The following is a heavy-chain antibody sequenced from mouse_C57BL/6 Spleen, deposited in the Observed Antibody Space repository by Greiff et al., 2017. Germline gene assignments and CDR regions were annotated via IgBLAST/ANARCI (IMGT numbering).Heavy chain of an antibody. J-gene: IGHJ4*01. CDR1: GYSITSGYY. V-gene: IGHV3-6*01. Sequence: EVKLLESGPGLVKPSQSLSLTCSVTGYSITSGYYWNWIRQFPGNKLEWMGYISYDGSNNYNPSLKNRISITRDTSKNQFFLKLNSVTTEDTATYYCARDNQPHYYAMDYWGQGTSVTVSS. CDR3: ARDNQPHYYAMDY. D-gene: IGHD6-1*01. CDR2: ISYDGSN.